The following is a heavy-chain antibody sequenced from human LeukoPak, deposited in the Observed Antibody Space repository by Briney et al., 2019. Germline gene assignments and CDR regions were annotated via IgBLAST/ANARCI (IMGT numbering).Heavy chain of an antibody. Sequence: SETLSLTCTASGGSISSYYWSWIRQPPGKGLEWIGYIYYSGSTDYNPSLKSRVTISVDTSKNQFSLKLSSVTAADTAVYYCAREVTNYYYYYMDVWGKGTTVTVSS. CDR1: GGSISSYY. D-gene: IGHD4-23*01. V-gene: IGHV4-59*13. CDR2: IYYSGST. CDR3: AREVTNYYYYYMDV. J-gene: IGHJ6*03.